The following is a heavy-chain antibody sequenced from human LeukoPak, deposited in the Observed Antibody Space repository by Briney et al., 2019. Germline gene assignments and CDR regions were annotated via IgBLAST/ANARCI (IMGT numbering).Heavy chain of an antibody. V-gene: IGHV3-48*01. D-gene: IGHD5-18*01. CDR2: ISSSISTM. J-gene: IGHJ4*02. CDR3: ARRAMDTPMARQFDY. CDR1: GFTFSNYN. Sequence: GGSLRLSCAASGFTFSNYNMTWVRQAPGKGLEWVSYISSSISTMYYADSVKGRFTISRDNAKNSLYLQMNSLRAEDTAVYYCARRAMDTPMARQFDYWGQGTLVIVSS.